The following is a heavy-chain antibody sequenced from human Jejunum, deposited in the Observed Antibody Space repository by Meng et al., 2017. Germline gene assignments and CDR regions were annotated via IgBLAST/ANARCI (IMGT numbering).Heavy chain of an antibody. J-gene: IGHJ4*02. CDR2: FTRGGTT. CDR1: GGSISCYC. V-gene: IGHV4-34*02. CDR3: ARHEVYFDN. Sequence: QGQPGLGGASLLKPLASPSPACTVYGGSISCYCCSRIRQTRREWVGWVEDFTRGGTTNYHPTLKSLAIISADTSKNQFSLTLSSVSAADTAVYYCARHEVYFDNWGQGTLVTVSS.